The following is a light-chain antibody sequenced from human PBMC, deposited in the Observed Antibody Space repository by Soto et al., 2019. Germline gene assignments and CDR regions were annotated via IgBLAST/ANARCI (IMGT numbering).Light chain of an antibody. CDR1: QGVSSY. V-gene: IGKV1-9*01. J-gene: IGKJ5*01. Sequence: EIQLTQSPSSLSASPGERATLSCRASQGVSSYLAWYQQKPGKAPKLLIYAASTLQSGVPSRFSGSGSGTDFTLTSSSLQPEDFATYYCQQLKSYPITFGQGTRLDIK. CDR2: AAS. CDR3: QQLKSYPIT.